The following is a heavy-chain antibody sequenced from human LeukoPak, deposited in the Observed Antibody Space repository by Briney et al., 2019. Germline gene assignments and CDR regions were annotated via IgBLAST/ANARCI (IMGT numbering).Heavy chain of an antibody. Sequence: RSSETLSLTCTVSGGSISSSSYYWGWIRQPPGKGLEWIGGIYYSGSTYYNPSLKSRVTISVDTSKNQFSLKLSSVTAADTAVYYCARQQWLAYYFDYWGQGTLVTVSS. CDR3: ARQQWLAYYFDY. V-gene: IGHV4-39*01. J-gene: IGHJ4*02. CDR1: GGSISSSSYY. D-gene: IGHD6-19*01. CDR2: IYYSGST.